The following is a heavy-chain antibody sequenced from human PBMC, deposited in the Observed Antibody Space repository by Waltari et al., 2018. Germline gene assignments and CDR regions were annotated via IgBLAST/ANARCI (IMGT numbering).Heavy chain of an antibody. V-gene: IGHV4-59*01. D-gene: IGHD4-17*01. J-gene: IGHJ4*02. Sequence: QVQLQESGPGLVKPSETLSLTCTVSGGSISSYYWSWIRRPPGKGLEWIGYLYYSGSTNYNPSLNSRVTISVDTSKNPFSLKLRSVTAADTAVYYCARGPYGDYRDYWGQGTLVTVSS. CDR3: ARGPYGDYRDY. CDR1: GGSISSYY. CDR2: LYYSGST.